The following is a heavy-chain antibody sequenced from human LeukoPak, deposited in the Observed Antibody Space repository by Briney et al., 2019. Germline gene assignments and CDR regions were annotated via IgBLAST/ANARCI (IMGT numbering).Heavy chain of an antibody. CDR2: IYYSGST. V-gene: IGHV4-61*01. CDR1: GYSISSGYH. Sequence: PSETLSLTCSVSGYSISSGYHWGWIRQPPGKGLEWIGYIYYSGSTNYNPSLKSRVTISVDTSKNQFSLKLSSVTAADTAVYYCARLAVAGTPDDYWGQGTLVTVSS. CDR3: ARLAVAGTPDDY. D-gene: IGHD6-19*01. J-gene: IGHJ4*02.